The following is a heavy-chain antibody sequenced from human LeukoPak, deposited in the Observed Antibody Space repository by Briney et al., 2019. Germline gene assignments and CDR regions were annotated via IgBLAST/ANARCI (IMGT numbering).Heavy chain of an antibody. CDR3: AKAGGDYVLGDAFDI. Sequence: PGGSLRLSCAASGFTFNNYAMSWVRQAPGKGLEWVAGSSGSRGNTYYADSVKGGFTISRDNSKKTLSLQMNGLRAADSAVYDCAKAGGDYVLGDAFDIWSQGTMVTASS. CDR2: SSGSRGNT. CDR1: GFTFNNYA. V-gene: IGHV3-23*01. D-gene: IGHD4-17*01. J-gene: IGHJ3*02.